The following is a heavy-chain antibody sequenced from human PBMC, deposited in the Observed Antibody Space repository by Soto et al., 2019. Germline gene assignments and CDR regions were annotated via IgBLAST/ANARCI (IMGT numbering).Heavy chain of an antibody. CDR3: ARGRIAAAGRWFDP. CDR1: GFTFSSYS. CDR2: ISSSSSTI. J-gene: IGHJ5*02. V-gene: IGHV3-48*01. D-gene: IGHD6-13*01. Sequence: PGGSLRLSCAASGFTFSSYSMNWVRQAPGKGLEWVSYISSSSSTIYSADSVKGRFTISRDNAKNSLYLQMNSLRAEDTAVYYCARGRIAAAGRWFDPWGQGTLVTVSS.